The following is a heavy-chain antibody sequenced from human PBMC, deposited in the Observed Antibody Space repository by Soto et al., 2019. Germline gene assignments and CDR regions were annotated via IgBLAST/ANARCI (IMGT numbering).Heavy chain of an antibody. V-gene: IGHV1-2*04. D-gene: IGHD3-22*01. J-gene: IGHJ4*02. CDR1: GYTFTGYY. CDR3: ARAATYYYDSSGYPPPPQFDY. Sequence: ASVKVSCKASGYTFTGYYMHWVRQAPGQGLEWMGWINPNSGGTNYAQNFQGWVTMTRDTSISTAYMELSRLRSDDTAVYYCARAATYYYDSSGYPPPPQFDYWGQGTLVTVSS. CDR2: INPNSGGT.